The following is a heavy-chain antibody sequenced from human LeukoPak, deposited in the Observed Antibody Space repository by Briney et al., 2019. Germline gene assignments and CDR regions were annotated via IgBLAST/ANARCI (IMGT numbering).Heavy chain of an antibody. J-gene: IGHJ5*02. CDR2: ISSSSSYI. D-gene: IGHD4-17*01. CDR1: XXTXXXYX. V-gene: IGHV3-21*01. Sequence: GGSXXLSCAXSXXTXXXYXXXXVRQAPGKXLEWVSSISSSSSYIYYADSVKGRFTISRDNAKNSLYLQMNSLRAEDTAVYYCARAMVRATVTTFEMGPWGQGTLVTVSS. CDR3: ARAMVRATVTTFEMGP.